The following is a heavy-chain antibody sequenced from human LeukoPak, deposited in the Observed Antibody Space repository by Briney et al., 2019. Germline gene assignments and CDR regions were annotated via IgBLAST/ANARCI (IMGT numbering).Heavy chain of an antibody. J-gene: IGHJ3*02. V-gene: IGHV1-2*02. D-gene: IGHD2-15*01. CDR2: INPNSGGT. Sequence: ASVKVSCKASGYTFTGYYMHWVRQAPGQGLEWMGWINPNSGGTNYAQKFQGRVTMTRDTSISTAYMELSRLRSDDTAVYYCARDCSGGSCYSDVGDAFDIWGQGTMVTVSS. CDR3: ARDCSGGSCYSDVGDAFDI. CDR1: GYTFTGYY.